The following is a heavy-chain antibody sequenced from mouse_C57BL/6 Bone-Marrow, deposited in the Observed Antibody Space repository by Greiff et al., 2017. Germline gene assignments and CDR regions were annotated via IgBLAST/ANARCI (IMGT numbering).Heavy chain of an antibody. CDR2: IHPNSGST. CDR3: ARARLLRYYFDY. Sequence: QVQLQQPGAELVKPGASVKLSCKASGYTFTSYWMHWVKQRPGQGLEWIGMIHPNSGSTNYNEKFKSTATLTVDKSSSTAYMQLSSLTSADSAVYGCARARLLRYYFDYWGQGTTLTVSS. D-gene: IGHD1-1*01. CDR1: GYTFTSYW. J-gene: IGHJ2*01. V-gene: IGHV1-64*01.